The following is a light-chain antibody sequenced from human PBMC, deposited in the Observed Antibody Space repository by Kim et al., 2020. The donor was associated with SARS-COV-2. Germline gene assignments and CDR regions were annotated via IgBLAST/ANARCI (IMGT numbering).Light chain of an antibody. CDR3: QQYYSTPYT. J-gene: IGKJ2*01. CDR2: WAS. V-gene: IGKV4-1*01. CDR1: QSVLHSSNSNNY. Sequence: DIVMTQSPDSLAVSLGERATINCRSSQSVLHSSNSNNYLAWYQQKPGQPTKLLIYWASTRESGVPDRFSGSGSGSDFTLTISSLQAEDVAVYYCQQYYSTPYTFGQGTKLEIK.